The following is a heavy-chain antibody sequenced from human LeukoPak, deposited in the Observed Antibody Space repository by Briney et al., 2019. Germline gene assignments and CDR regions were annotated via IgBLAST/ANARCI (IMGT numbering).Heavy chain of an antibody. CDR1: GYTFTSYY. V-gene: IGHV1-46*01. Sequence: ASVKVSCTASGYTFTSYYVHWVRQAPGQGLEWMGIINPSGGTTSYAQKFQGRVTMTRDTSTSTVYMELSSLRSEDTAVYYCARGGGYSSGWYPLQYYYYGMDVWGQGTTVTVSS. D-gene: IGHD6-19*01. CDR2: INPSGGTT. J-gene: IGHJ6*02. CDR3: ARGGGYSSGWYPLQYYYYGMDV.